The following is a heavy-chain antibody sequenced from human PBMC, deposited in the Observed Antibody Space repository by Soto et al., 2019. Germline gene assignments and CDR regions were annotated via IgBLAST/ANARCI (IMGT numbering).Heavy chain of an antibody. V-gene: IGHV3-73*01. CDR1: GFTFSGSI. D-gene: IGHD3-3*01. CDR2: IRSKANNYAT. Sequence: PGGSLRLSCAASGFTFSGSIMHWVRQASGEGLEWVGRIRSKANNYATAYAVSVKGRFTISRDGSGNTAYLQMNSLKTEDSAVYYCARGVYDFWSGHPKGLDYWGQGTVVTVSS. CDR3: ARGVYDFWSGHPKGLDY. J-gene: IGHJ4*02.